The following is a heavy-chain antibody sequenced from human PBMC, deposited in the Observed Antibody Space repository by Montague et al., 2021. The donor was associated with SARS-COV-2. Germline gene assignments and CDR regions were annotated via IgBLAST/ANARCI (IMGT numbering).Heavy chain of an antibody. D-gene: IGHD6-6*01. J-gene: IGHJ4*02. Sequence: SETLSLTCTVSGASVASGNFYWSWIRQPPGKGLEWIGYMYYTGHTNYXSSLESRVTMPVDPSKNQFSLTLTSVTAADTAVYYCARSRANVPSRPGFDYWGQGALVTVSS. CDR3: ARSRANVPSRPGFDY. CDR2: MYYTGHT. CDR1: GASVASGNFY. V-gene: IGHV4-61*01.